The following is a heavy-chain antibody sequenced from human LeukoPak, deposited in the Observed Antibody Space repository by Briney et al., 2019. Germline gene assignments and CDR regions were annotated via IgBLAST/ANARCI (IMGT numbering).Heavy chain of an antibody. D-gene: IGHD3-22*01. CDR3: ARLGYYYDGTGYYYLSY. CDR2: IYSGSST. Sequence: GGSLRLSCAASGFTVISSYMSWVRRSPGKGLDWVAAIYSGSSTYYADSVKGRFTISRDSSRNTLYLQMNSLRAEDTAVYYCARLGYYYDGTGYYYLSYWGQGTLVTVSS. J-gene: IGHJ4*02. V-gene: IGHV3-66*01. CDR1: GFTVISSY.